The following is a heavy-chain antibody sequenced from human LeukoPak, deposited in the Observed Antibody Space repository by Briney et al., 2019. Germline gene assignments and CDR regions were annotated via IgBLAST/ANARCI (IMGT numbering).Heavy chain of an antibody. CDR3: ASYHLGGFHY. Sequence: PGGSLRLSCAASGFIFSGYWMSWVRQAPGKGLEWVANIKPAGGDTYYVDSVKGRFTISRDNAKNSLCLQMNSLRAEDTAVYYCASYHLGGFHYWGQGTLVTVSS. D-gene: IGHD1-14*01. CDR2: IKPAGGDT. J-gene: IGHJ4*02. V-gene: IGHV3-7*01. CDR1: GFIFSGYW.